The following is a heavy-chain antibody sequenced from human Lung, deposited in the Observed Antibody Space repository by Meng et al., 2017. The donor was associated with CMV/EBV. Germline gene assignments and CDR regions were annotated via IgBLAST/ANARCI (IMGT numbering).Heavy chain of an antibody. D-gene: IGHD1-7*01. CDR3: ARLWGVFDWNFDGFDI. V-gene: IGHV4-34*01. CDR2: INHSGST. CDR1: GGSFSGYY. J-gene: IGHJ3*02. Sequence: SQTLSLTCAVYGGSFSGYYWSWIRQPPGKGLEWIGEINHSGSTNYNPSLKSRVTISVDTSKNQFSLKLSSVTAADTAVYYCARLWGVFDWNFDGFDIWGQGTMVXVSS.